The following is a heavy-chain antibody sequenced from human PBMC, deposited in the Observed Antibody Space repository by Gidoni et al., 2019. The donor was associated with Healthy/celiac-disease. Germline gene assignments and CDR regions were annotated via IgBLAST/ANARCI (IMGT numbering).Heavy chain of an antibody. CDR1: GFPFSSYW. D-gene: IGHD6-19*01. CDR2: INSDGSST. Sequence: EVQLVESGGGLVQPGGSLRLSCAASGFPFSSYWMHWVCQAPGKGWVWVSRINSDGSSTSYADSVKGRFTISRDNAKNTLYLQMNSLRAEDTAVYYCARDVSSPRPHNWFDPWGQGTLVTVSS. V-gene: IGHV3-74*01. CDR3: ARDVSSPRPHNWFDP. J-gene: IGHJ5*02.